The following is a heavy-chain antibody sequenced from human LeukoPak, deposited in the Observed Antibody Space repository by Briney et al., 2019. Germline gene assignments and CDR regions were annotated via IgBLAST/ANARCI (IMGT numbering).Heavy chain of an antibody. V-gene: IGHV3-21*01. D-gene: IGHD1-26*01. CDR3: ASRVVGATRYYYYMDV. CDR1: GFTFSSYS. CDR2: ISSSSSYI. J-gene: IGHJ6*03. Sequence: PGGSLRLSCAASGFTFSSYSMNWVRQAPGKGLEWVSSISSSSSYIYYADSVKGRFTISRDNAKNSLYLQMNSLRAEDTAVYYCASRVVGATRYYYYMDVWGKGTTVTVSS.